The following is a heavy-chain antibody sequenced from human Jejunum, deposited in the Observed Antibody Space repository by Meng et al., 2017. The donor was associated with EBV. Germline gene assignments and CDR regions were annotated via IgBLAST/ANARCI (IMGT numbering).Heavy chain of an antibody. D-gene: IGHD5-24*01. J-gene: IGHJ4*02. CDR1: GAPISTDNW. CDR2: IHHSGST. CDR3: ARDRGVEDY. Sequence: SAPGRVEPSGTLSLTGAVSGAPISTDNWWSWVRQPPGKGLEYIGEIHHSGSTKYNPSLKSRVTISVDKSNNHFSLKLSSVTAADTAVYYCARDRGVEDYWGQGTLVTVSS. V-gene: IGHV4-4*02.